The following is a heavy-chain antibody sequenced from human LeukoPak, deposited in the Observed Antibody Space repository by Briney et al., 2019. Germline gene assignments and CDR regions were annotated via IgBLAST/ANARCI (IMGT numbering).Heavy chain of an antibody. CDR2: IAHDGSVK. CDR3: AFFVREPQN. V-gene: IGHV3-7*01. D-gene: IGHD3-10*02. Sequence: GGSLRLSCAASTVIFRKYWMGWARQAPGKGLEWVANIAHDGSVKWYVDSVKGRFIISRGNARDSLYLQMNGLRVEDTAIYYCAFFVREPQNWGQGTLVTVSS. CDR1: TVIFRKYW. J-gene: IGHJ1*01.